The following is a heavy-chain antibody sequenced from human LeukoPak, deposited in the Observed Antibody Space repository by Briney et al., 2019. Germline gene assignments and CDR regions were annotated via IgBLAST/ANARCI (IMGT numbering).Heavy chain of an antibody. CDR2: ISTYNGNT. Sequence: GASVKVSCKASGYTVTSYGISWVRQAPGQGLEWMGWISTYNGNTNYAQKPQGRVTMTTDTSTTTAYMELRSLTSDDTAVYYCARDPTAQTFDYWGQGTLVTVSS. CDR1: GYTVTSYG. D-gene: IGHD2-21*02. CDR3: ARDPTAQTFDY. V-gene: IGHV1-18*01. J-gene: IGHJ4*02.